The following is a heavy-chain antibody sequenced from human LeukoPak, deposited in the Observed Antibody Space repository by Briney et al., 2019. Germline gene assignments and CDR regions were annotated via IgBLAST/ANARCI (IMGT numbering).Heavy chain of an antibody. CDR3: ATGNYYDSRGYYTFGH. J-gene: IGHJ1*01. CDR1: GFTFSRYW. D-gene: IGHD3-22*01. CDR2: ISGDGSTT. Sequence: GGSLRLSCAASGFTFSRYWMHWVRQAPGKGLVWVSRISGDGSTTSYADSVKGGFTISRDNAKNTLYLQMNSLRAEDTAVYYCATGNYYDSRGYYTFGHWGQGTLVTVSS. V-gene: IGHV3-74*01.